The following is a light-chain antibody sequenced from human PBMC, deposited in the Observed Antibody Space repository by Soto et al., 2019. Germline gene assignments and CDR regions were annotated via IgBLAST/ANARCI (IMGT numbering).Light chain of an antibody. CDR1: QSIGSW. CDR3: QQYNKFSPT. CDR2: DGA. J-gene: IGKJ1*01. Sequence: DIQMTQSPSSLSASVGDRVTITCRASQSIGSWLAWYQHKPGRAPKLLIFDGARLESGVPSRFSGSGSGTEFTFTISSLQPEDFATYYCQQYNKFSPTFGQGTKVDI. V-gene: IGKV1-5*01.